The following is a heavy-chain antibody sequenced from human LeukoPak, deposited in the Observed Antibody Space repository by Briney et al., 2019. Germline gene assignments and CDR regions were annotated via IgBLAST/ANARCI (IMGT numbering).Heavy chain of an antibody. CDR2: IYPGDSDT. J-gene: IGHJ4*02. D-gene: IGHD3-3*01. CDR1: GYSFTSYW. CDR3: ARTTGYDFWSGYCYDY. V-gene: IGHV5-51*01. Sequence: GESLKISRKGSGYSFTSYWIGLVRQMPGKGLGWVGIIYPGDSDTRYRPSFEGQVTISADKSISTAYLQWSSLKASDTAMYYCARTTGYDFWSGYCYDYWGQGTLVTVSS.